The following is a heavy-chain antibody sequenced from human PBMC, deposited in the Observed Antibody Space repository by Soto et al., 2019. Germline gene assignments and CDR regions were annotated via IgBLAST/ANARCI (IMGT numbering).Heavy chain of an antibody. J-gene: IGHJ6*03. D-gene: IGHD1-1*01. Sequence: ELQLVESGGGLVQPGGSLRLSCVASGFTLSSYWMHWVRQAPGKGLVWVSRINSDGSSRTYADSVRGRLTISRDNAKNTLYLLMISLRAEDTAVYYCARGDGTLSAYYYSMDVWGKGTTVTVSS. CDR1: GFTLSSYW. V-gene: IGHV3-74*01. CDR2: INSDGSSR. CDR3: ARGDGTLSAYYYSMDV.